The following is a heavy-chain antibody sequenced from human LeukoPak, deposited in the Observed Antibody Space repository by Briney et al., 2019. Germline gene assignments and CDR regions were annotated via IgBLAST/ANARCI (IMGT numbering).Heavy chain of an antibody. J-gene: IGHJ3*02. Sequence: GGSLRLSCAASGFIVSSTYMTWVRQAPGRGLEWVANIKQDGSEKYYVDSVKGRFTISRDNAKNSLYLQMNSLRAEDTAVYYCARDRGTIFGVKDDAFDIWGQGTMVTVSS. CDR2: IKQDGSEK. CDR3: ARDRGTIFGVKDDAFDI. D-gene: IGHD3-3*01. V-gene: IGHV3-7*01. CDR1: GFIVSSTY.